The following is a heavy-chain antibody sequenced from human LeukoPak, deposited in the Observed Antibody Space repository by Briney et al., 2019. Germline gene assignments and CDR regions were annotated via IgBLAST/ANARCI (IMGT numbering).Heavy chain of an antibody. CDR3: ARDRHSSGWPSPIYYYYYGMDV. CDR2: ISYDGSNK. Sequence: RGSLRLSCAASGFTFSSYAMHWVRQAPGKGLEWVAVISYDGSNKYYADSVKGRFTISRDNSKNTLYLQMNSLRAEDTAVYYCARDRHSSGWPSPIYYYYYGMDVWGQGTTVTVSS. V-gene: IGHV3-30-3*01. D-gene: IGHD6-19*01. CDR1: GFTFSSYA. J-gene: IGHJ6*02.